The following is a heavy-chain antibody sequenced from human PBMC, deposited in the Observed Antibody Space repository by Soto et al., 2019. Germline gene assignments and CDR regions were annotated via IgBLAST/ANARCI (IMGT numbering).Heavy chain of an antibody. V-gene: IGHV1-69*01. CDR3: ARDPPNDYGDDTFDY. CDR2: IIPSYDRA. D-gene: IGHD4-17*01. J-gene: IGHJ4*02. CDR1: GDAFMSYA. Sequence: QVLLLQSGSEVKKPGSSVKVSCKASGDAFMSYAISWVRQAPGQGLEYMGGIIPSYDRAKYAQKFQGRLTVSADLYTSTVYMELSSLRSEDTAVYLCARDPPNDYGDDTFDYWGQGTKVIVSS.